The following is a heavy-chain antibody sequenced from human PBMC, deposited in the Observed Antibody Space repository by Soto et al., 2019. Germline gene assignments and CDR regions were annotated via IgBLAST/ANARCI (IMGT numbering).Heavy chain of an antibody. V-gene: IGHV3-66*01. D-gene: IGHD6-19*01. Sequence: EVQLVESGGGLVQPGGSLRLSCAASGFTVSSNYMSWVRQAPGKGLEWVSVIYSGGSTNYADSVKGRCTISRDNAKNTLSIQMNSLRAEDTAVYYCARERQSGWYRRIVGPFTVWGQGTLVTVSS. CDR3: ARERQSGWYRRIVGPFTV. CDR2: IYSGGST. J-gene: IGHJ4*02. CDR1: GFTVSSNY.